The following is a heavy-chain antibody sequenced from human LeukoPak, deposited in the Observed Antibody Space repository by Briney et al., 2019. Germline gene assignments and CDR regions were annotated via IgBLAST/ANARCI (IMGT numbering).Heavy chain of an antibody. D-gene: IGHD5-18*01. CDR1: GGSISSSSYY. CDR3: ARIQLWQDY. Sequence: PSDTLSLTCTVSGGSISSSSYYWGWIRQPPGKGLEWIGSIYYSGSTYYNPSLKSRVTISVDTSKNQFSLKLSSVTAADTAVYYCARIQLWQDYWGQGTLVTVSS. J-gene: IGHJ4*02. CDR2: IYYSGST. V-gene: IGHV4-39*01.